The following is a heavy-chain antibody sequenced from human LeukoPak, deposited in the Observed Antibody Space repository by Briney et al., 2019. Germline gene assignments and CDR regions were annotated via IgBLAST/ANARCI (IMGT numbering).Heavy chain of an antibody. Sequence: ASVKVSCKASGYTFTSYGISWGRQAPGQGLEWMGWISAYNGNTNYPQKLQGRVTMTTDTSTSTAYMELRSLRSDDTAVYYCARNQGDRVDFDYWGQGTLVTVSS. CDR2: ISAYNGNT. V-gene: IGHV1-18*01. CDR1: GYTFTSYG. J-gene: IGHJ4*02. CDR3: ARNQGDRVDFDY. D-gene: IGHD1-14*01.